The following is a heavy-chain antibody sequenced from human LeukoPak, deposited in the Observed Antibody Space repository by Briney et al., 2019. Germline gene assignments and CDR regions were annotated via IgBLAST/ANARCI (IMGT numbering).Heavy chain of an antibody. D-gene: IGHD6-19*01. J-gene: IGHJ4*02. Sequence: SETLSLTCTVSGGSISSSSYYWGWIRQPPGKGLEWIGGIYYSGSTYYNPSLKSRVTISVDTSKNQFSLKLSSVTAADTAVYYCAREGASGIAVAGSIDYWGQGTLVTVSS. CDR1: GGSISSSSYY. CDR2: IYYSGST. CDR3: AREGASGIAVAGSIDY. V-gene: IGHV4-39*07.